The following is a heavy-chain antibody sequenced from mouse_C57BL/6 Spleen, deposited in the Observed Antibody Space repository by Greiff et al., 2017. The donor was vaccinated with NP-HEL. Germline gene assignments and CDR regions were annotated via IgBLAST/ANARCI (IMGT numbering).Heavy chain of an antibody. V-gene: IGHV1-80*01. D-gene: IGHD2-1*01. Sequence: QVQLQQSGAELVKPGASVKISCKASGYAFSSYWMNWVKQRPGKGLEWIGQIYPGDGDTNYNGKFKGKATLTADKSSSTAYMQLSSLTSEDSAVYFCAREGYGNPAWFAYWGQGTLVTVSA. CDR3: AREGYGNPAWFAY. CDR1: GYAFSSYW. CDR2: IYPGDGDT. J-gene: IGHJ3*01.